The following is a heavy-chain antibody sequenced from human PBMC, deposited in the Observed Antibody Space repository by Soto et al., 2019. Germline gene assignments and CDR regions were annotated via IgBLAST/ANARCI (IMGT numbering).Heavy chain of an antibody. J-gene: IGHJ4*02. D-gene: IGHD6-13*01. CDR3: AHRLDPIAAAGPAFDY. CDR1: GFSLSTSGVG. Sequence: QITLKESGPTLVKPTQTLTLTCTFSGFSLSTSGVGVGWIRQPPGKALEWLALIYWDDDKRYSPSLKSRLTITKDTSKNQVVLTMTNMDPVDTATYYCAHRLDPIAAAGPAFDYWGQGTLVTVSS. CDR2: IYWDDDK. V-gene: IGHV2-5*02.